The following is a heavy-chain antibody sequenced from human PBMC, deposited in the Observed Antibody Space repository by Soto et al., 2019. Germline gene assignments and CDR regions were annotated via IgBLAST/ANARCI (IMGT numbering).Heavy chain of an antibody. J-gene: IGHJ3*02. D-gene: IGHD3-22*01. Sequence: QVQLQESGPGLVKPSQTLSLTCTVSGGSISSGDYYWSWIRQPPGKGLEWIGYIYYSGSTYYNPSLKSRVTISVDTSKNQFSLKLSSVTAADTAVYYCASFSYYYDSSCYPTADAFDIWGQGTMVTVSS. CDR2: IYYSGST. CDR3: ASFSYYYDSSCYPTADAFDI. CDR1: GGSISSGDYY. V-gene: IGHV4-30-4*01.